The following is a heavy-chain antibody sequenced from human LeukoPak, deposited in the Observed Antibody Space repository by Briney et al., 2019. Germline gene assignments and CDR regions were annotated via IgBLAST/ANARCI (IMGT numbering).Heavy chain of an antibody. J-gene: IGHJ4*02. V-gene: IGHV3-23*01. CDR3: ARSGDYGESFDS. Sequence: PGGSLRLSCAASAFTFSSYGMSWVRQAPGKGLEWVSAISGDGRDIFYADAVKGRFAISRDNSKNTLYLQMNSLRDEDTALYYCARSGDYGESFDSWGQGTLVTVSS. CDR2: ISGDGRDI. CDR1: AFTFSSYG. D-gene: IGHD4-17*01.